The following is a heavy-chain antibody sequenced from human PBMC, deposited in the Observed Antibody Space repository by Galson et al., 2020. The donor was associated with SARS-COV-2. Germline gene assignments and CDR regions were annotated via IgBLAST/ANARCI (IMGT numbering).Heavy chain of an antibody. Sequence: KMSGPTLVKPTQTLTLTCTISGFSLSTTTVAVGWIHQPPGKALEWLALIYWDDDKRYSPSLKDRLTITKDTSKNHVVLTMTNVDPVDTATYYCARYRLTYFDYWGQGTLVTVSS. CDR3: ARYRLTYFDY. CDR1: GFSLSTTTVA. CDR2: IYWDDDK. V-gene: IGHV2-5*02. D-gene: IGHD5-12*01. J-gene: IGHJ4*02.